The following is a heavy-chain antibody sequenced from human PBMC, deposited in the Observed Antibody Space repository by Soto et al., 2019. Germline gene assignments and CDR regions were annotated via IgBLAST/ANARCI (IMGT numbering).Heavy chain of an antibody. V-gene: IGHV4-59*01. D-gene: IGHD3-3*01. J-gene: IGHJ6*03. Sequence: QVQLQGSGPGLVKPSETLSLTCTVSGGSLSRYFWSWIRQPPGKGLEWIGYIYYSGSTNYNPSLKGRVTISVDTSKNQFSLNLRSATAADTAVYYCAREAVKDDFWSGYYSPYYYYYLDVWGKGTTVTVSS. CDR2: IYYSGST. CDR3: AREAVKDDFWSGYYSPYYYYYLDV. CDR1: GGSLSRYF.